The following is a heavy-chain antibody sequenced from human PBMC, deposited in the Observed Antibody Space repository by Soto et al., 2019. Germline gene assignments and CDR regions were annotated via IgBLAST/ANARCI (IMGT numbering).Heavy chain of an antibody. D-gene: IGHD4-17*01. CDR3: AKVAGPFYGDYRTSVDLRAASYYYYYMDV. V-gene: IGHV3-23*01. CDR1: GFTFSSYA. Sequence: GGSLRLSCAASGFTFSSYAMSWVRQAPGKGLEWVSAISGSGGSTYYADSVKGRFTISRDNSKNTLYLQMNGLRAGDTAVYYCAKVAGPFYGDYRTSVDLRAASYYYYYMDVWGKGTTVTVSS. J-gene: IGHJ6*03. CDR2: ISGSGGST.